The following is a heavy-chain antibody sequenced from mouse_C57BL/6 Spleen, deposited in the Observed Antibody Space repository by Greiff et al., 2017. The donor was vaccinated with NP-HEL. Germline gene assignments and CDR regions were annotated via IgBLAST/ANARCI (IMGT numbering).Heavy chain of an antibody. CDR3: ARSGSGYVWFAY. CDR1: GYTFTSYW. Sequence: QVQLKQPGAELVKPGASVKLSCKASGYTFTSYWMHWVKQRPGRGLEWIGRIDPNSGGTKYNEKFKSKATLTVDKPSSTAYMQLSSLTSEDSAVYYCARSGSGYVWFAYWGQGTLVTVSA. J-gene: IGHJ3*01. V-gene: IGHV1-72*01. CDR2: IDPNSGGT. D-gene: IGHD3-2*02.